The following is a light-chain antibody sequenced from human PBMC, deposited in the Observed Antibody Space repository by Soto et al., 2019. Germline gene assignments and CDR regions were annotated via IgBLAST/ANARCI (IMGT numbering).Light chain of an antibody. CDR1: QSVTSY. J-gene: IGKJ5*01. CDR3: QQRSSWPPWDH. Sequence: EIVLTQSPATLSLSPGERATLSCRASQSVTSYLAWYQQKPGQAPRLLIYDASNRTTGIPARFSASGSGTDFTLTIRSLEPEDFAVYYCQQRSSWPPWDHFGQGTRLEIK. V-gene: IGKV3-11*01. CDR2: DAS.